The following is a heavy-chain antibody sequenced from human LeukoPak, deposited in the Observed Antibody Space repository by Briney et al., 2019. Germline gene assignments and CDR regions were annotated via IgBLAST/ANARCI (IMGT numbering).Heavy chain of an antibody. J-gene: IGHJ4*02. V-gene: IGHV4-30-2*01. Sequence: SQTLSLTCAVSGGSISSGGYSWIWLRQPPGKDLEGIRYIYHSGSTYYNPSLKSRVTISVDRSKNQFSLKLSSVTAADTAVYYCARGGDSSGYYTFDYWGQGTLVTVSS. CDR2: IYHSGST. CDR3: ARGGDSSGYYTFDY. CDR1: GGSISSGGYS. D-gene: IGHD3-22*01.